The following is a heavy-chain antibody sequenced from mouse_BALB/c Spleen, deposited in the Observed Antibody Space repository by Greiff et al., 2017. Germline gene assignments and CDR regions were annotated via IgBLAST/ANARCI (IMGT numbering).Heavy chain of an antibody. CDR1: GYTFTSYV. Sequence: EVKLMESGPELVKPGASVKMSCKASGYTFTSYVMHWVKQKPGQGLEWIGYINPYNDGTKYNEKFKGKATLTSDKSSSTAYMELSSLTSEDSAVYYCAREPPPGTGYAMDYWGQGTSVTVSS. D-gene: IGHD4-1*01. J-gene: IGHJ4*01. CDR2: INPYNDGT. V-gene: IGHV1-14*01. CDR3: AREPPPGTGYAMDY.